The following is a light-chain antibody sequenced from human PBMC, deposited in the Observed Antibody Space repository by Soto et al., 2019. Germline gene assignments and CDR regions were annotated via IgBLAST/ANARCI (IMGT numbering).Light chain of an antibody. CDR1: QDIINY. CDR3: QHYNSYSEA. Sequence: IQMTQSPSSLSASVGDRVTITCQASQDIINYLNWYQQKPGKAPKLLIYDASNLETGVPSKFSGSGSGTEFTLTISSLQPDDFATYYCQHYNSYSEAFGQGTKVDIK. J-gene: IGKJ1*01. V-gene: IGKV1-33*01. CDR2: DAS.